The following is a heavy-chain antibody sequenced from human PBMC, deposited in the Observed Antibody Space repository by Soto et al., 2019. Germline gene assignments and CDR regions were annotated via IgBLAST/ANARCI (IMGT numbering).Heavy chain of an antibody. J-gene: IGHJ6*02. CDR1: GVTFSSYA. Sequence: SVKVSCKASGVTFSSYAISWVRQAPVQGLEWMGGIIPIFGTANYAQKFQGRVTITADESTSTAYMELSSPRSEDTAVYYCARDRSIYYYYYGMDVWGQGTTVTVSS. V-gene: IGHV1-69*13. CDR2: IIPIFGTA. CDR3: ARDRSIYYYYYGMDV.